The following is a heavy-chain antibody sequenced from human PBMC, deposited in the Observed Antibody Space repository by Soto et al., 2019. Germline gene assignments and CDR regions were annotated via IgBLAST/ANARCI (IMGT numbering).Heavy chain of an antibody. CDR1: GFSLSTIGLG. Sequence: SGPTLVNPTQTLTLTCTFSGFSLSTIGLGVGWIRQPPGKALEWLALIYWNDDKRYSPSPKSRLTITKDTSKNQVVLTMTNMGPVDTATYYCAHRRQAAGAFDPWGQGTLVTVS. CDR2: IYWNDDK. CDR3: AHRRQAAGAFDP. D-gene: IGHD6-13*01. J-gene: IGHJ5*02. V-gene: IGHV2-5*01.